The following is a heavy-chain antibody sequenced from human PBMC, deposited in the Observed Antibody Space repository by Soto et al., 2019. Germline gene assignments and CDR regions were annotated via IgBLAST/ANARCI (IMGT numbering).Heavy chain of an antibody. Sequence: GSLRLSCAASGFTFSSYGMHWVRQAPGKGLEWVAVISYDGSNKYYADSVKGRFTISRDNSKNTLYLQMNSLGAEDTAVYYCATPQGGWYPPFDYWGQGTLVTVSS. CDR3: ATPQGGWYPPFDY. D-gene: IGHD6-19*01. CDR2: ISYDGSNK. CDR1: GFTFSSYG. J-gene: IGHJ4*02. V-gene: IGHV3-30*03.